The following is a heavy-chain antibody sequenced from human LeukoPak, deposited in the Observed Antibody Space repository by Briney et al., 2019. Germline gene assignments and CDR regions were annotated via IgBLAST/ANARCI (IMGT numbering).Heavy chain of an antibody. D-gene: IGHD1-7*01. CDR2: IYYSGST. Sequence: SETLSLTCTVSGGSISTYYGNWIRQAPGKGLEWIGYIYYSGSTNYNPSLKSRVTISVDTSKNQFSLKLSSVTAADTAVYYCARDNWNYGSSMDVWGQGTTVTVSS. J-gene: IGHJ6*02. V-gene: IGHV4-59*01. CDR1: GGSISTYY. CDR3: ARDNWNYGSSMDV.